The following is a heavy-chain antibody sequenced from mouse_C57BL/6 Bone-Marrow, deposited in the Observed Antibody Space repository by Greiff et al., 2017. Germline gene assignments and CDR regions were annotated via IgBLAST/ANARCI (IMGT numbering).Heavy chain of an antibody. J-gene: IGHJ3*01. Sequence: DVMLVESGEGLVKPGGSLKLSCAASGFTFSSYAMSWVRQTPEKRLEWVAYISSGGDYIYYADTVKGRFTISRDNARNTLYLQMSSLKSEDTAMYYCTREDSQAWFAYWGQGTLVTVSA. CDR1: GFTFSSYA. D-gene: IGHD6-1*01. CDR2: ISSGGDYI. CDR3: TREDSQAWFAY. V-gene: IGHV5-9-1*02.